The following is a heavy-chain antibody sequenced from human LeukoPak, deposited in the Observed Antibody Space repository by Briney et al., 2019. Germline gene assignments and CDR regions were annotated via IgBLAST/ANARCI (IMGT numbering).Heavy chain of an antibody. D-gene: IGHD2-2*01. CDR1: GFTFSSYG. CDR3: AKDRYANEIVVVPAAIPH. V-gene: IGHV3-30*18. CDR2: ISYDGSNK. J-gene: IGHJ4*02. Sequence: AGGSLRLSCAASGFTFSSYGMHWVRQAPGKGLEWVAVISYDGSNKYYADSVKGRFTISRDNSKNTLYLQMNSLRAEDTAVYYCAKDRYANEIVVVPAAIPHWGQGTLVTVSS.